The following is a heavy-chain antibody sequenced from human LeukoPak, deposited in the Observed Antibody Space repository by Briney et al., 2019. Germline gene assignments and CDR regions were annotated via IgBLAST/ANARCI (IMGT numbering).Heavy chain of an antibody. CDR1: GGSISTYY. CDR2: IYDSGST. J-gene: IGHJ4*02. V-gene: IGHV4-59*08. D-gene: IGHD1-26*01. Sequence: LSETLSLTCTVSGGSISTYYWTWIRQPPGKGPEWIGHIYDSGSTYYSPSLKSRVTISLDTSQNQFSLKLSSVTAADTAVYYCARGRNYFDYWGQGTLVTVSS. CDR3: ARGRNYFDY.